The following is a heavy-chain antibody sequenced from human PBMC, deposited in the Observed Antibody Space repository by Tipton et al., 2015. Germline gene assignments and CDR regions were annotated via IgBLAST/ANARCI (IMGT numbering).Heavy chain of an antibody. J-gene: IGHJ4*02. CDR1: EFSFSAFG. CDR3: TRVIYGDSTDFDY. CDR2: IRRTAYGGTT. V-gene: IGHV3-49*03. Sequence: SLRLSCVASEFSFSAFGMSWFRQAPGKGLEWVGFIRRTAYGGTTEYAASVKRRFTISRDDSKSIAYLQMNSLKTEDTGVYYCTRVIYGDSTDFDYWGQGTLVTVSS. D-gene: IGHD4-17*01.